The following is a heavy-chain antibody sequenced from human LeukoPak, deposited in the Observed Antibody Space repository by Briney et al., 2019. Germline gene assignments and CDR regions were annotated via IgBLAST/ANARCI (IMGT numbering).Heavy chain of an antibody. Sequence: GGSLRLSCAASGFTFSGSWMSWVRQAPGKGLEWVASINRDESAIFYLASVKGRFTISRDNARNLLFLQMNTLRAEDTAVYYCARDYLYNYGDLDYWGQGTLVTVSS. D-gene: IGHD5-18*01. CDR2: INRDESAI. V-gene: IGHV3-7*01. CDR3: ARDYLYNYGDLDY. J-gene: IGHJ4*02. CDR1: GFTFSGSW.